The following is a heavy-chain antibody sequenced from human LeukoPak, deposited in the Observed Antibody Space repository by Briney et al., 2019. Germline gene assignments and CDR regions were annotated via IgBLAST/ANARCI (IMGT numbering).Heavy chain of an antibody. CDR3: ARDTLVGATSN. D-gene: IGHD1-26*01. J-gene: IGHJ4*02. CDR2: IYYSGSA. CDR1: GGSISSSSYY. V-gene: IGHV4-39*07. Sequence: PSETLSLTCTVSGGSISSSSYYWGWIRQPPGKGLEWIGSIYYSGSAYYNPSLKSRVTISVDTSKNQFSLKLSSVTAADTAVYYCARDTLVGATSNWGQGTLVTVSS.